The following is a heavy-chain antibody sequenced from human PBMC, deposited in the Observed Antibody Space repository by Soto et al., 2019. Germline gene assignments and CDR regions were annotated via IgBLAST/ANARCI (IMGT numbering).Heavy chain of an antibody. Sequence: QVQLVQSGAEVKKPGSSVKVSCKASGGTFSSYAISWVRQAPGQGLEWMGGIIPIFGTANYAQKFQGRVTITADKSTSTAYMELSSLRSEDTTVYYCASSVVTAIPVESFDYWGQGTLVTVSS. J-gene: IGHJ4*02. V-gene: IGHV1-69*06. CDR1: GGTFSSYA. CDR2: IIPIFGTA. CDR3: ASSVVTAIPVESFDY. D-gene: IGHD2-21*02.